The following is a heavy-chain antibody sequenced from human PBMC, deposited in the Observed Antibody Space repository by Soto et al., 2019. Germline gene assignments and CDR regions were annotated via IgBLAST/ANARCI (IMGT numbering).Heavy chain of an antibody. CDR2: TYYRSKWYN. D-gene: IGHD2-2*01. CDR1: GDSVSTNSAA. Sequence: SRPLSLTCAISGDSVSTNSAAWHWIRQSPSTSLEWLGRTYYRSKWYNDYAVSVKSRITINPDTSKNQFSLQLNSVTPEDTAVYYFARALRYCSSTSCLPYYYFDYWGQGTLVSVSS. CDR3: ARALRYCSSTSCLPYYYFDY. J-gene: IGHJ4*02. V-gene: IGHV6-1*01.